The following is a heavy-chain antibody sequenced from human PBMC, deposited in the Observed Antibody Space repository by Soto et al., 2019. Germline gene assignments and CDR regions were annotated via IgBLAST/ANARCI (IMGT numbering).Heavy chain of an antibody. D-gene: IGHD3-10*01. V-gene: IGHV1-18*01. J-gene: IGHJ6*02. CDR2: ISAYNGNT. CDR1: GYTFTSYG. CDR3: ARVPVRKYYGAGSYNNYYFGMDV. Sequence: ASVKVSCKASGYTFTSYGISWVRQAPGQGLEWMGWISAYNGNTNYAQKLQGRVTMTTDTSTSTAYMELRSLRSDDTAVYYCARVPVRKYYGAGSYNNYYFGMDVWGQGTTVTVSS.